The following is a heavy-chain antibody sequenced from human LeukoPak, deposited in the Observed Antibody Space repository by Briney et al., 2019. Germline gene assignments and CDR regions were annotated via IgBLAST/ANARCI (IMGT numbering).Heavy chain of an antibody. CDR2: VSDTGRA. Sequence: SETLSLTYTVSGGSITGYYWTWIRQPAGKGLEWIGRVSDTGRAYYNPSLERRVTISLDTSNNRFSLKVTSVTAADTAVYYCARGTDMTPFSGYYSFVYWGQGTLVSVSS. CDR3: ARGTDMTPFSGYYSFVY. D-gene: IGHD5-12*01. V-gene: IGHV4-4*07. CDR1: GGSITGYY. J-gene: IGHJ4*02.